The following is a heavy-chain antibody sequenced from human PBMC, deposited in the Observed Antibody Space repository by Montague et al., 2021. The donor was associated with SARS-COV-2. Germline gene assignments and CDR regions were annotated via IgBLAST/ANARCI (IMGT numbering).Heavy chain of an antibody. Sequence: SETLSLTCTVAGDSISGSSYDWGWIRQPPGKGLEWFGNKHYSGITYNXQSLKNRVTMSVDTSKNQFSLKLSSVTAADTAVYYCVRDGYTHVDYWGQGTLVTVSS. CDR3: VRDGYTHVDY. CDR2: KHYSGIT. D-gene: IGHD5-24*01. J-gene: IGHJ4*02. CDR1: GDSISGSSYD. V-gene: IGHV4-39*02.